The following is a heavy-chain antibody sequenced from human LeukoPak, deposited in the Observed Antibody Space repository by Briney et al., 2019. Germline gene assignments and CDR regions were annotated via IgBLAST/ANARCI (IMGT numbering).Heavy chain of an antibody. CDR2: INHSGST. CDR3: ARPGVAFDI. V-gene: IGHV4-34*01. D-gene: IGHD3-10*01. Sequence: SETLSLTCAVYGGSFSGYYWSWIRQPPGKGLEWIGEINHSGSTNYNPSLKSRVTISVDTSKNQFSLKLSSVTAADTAVCYCARPGVAFDIWGQGTMVTVSS. CDR1: GGSFSGYY. J-gene: IGHJ3*02.